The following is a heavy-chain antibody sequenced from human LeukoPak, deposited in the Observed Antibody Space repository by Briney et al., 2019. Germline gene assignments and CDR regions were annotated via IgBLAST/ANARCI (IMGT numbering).Heavy chain of an antibody. CDR3: TRLPLDYSLDH. Sequence: SETLSLTCTVSGDSISSTTYWWGWIRQSPGKGLEWIGSMSYVGITSYNPSLKSRATISVDASKNQFSLMLNSVTAADTAVYYCTRLPLDYSLDHWGQGTPVSVSS. V-gene: IGHV4-39*01. CDR1: GDSISSTTYW. D-gene: IGHD4-11*01. CDR2: MSYVGIT. J-gene: IGHJ4*02.